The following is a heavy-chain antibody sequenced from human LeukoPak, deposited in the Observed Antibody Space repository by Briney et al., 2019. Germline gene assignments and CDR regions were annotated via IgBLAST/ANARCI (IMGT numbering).Heavy chain of an antibody. Sequence: SGGSLRLSCAASGFTFSDNYMSWIRQAPGKGLEWVSYISSSGNTTYNADSVKGRFSITRDNAKNSLYLQKNSLRAEDTAVYYCAELGITMIGGVWGKGTTVTISS. CDR1: GFTFSDNY. J-gene: IGHJ6*04. CDR3: AELGITMIGGV. CDR2: ISSSGNTT. V-gene: IGHV3-11*04. D-gene: IGHD3-10*02.